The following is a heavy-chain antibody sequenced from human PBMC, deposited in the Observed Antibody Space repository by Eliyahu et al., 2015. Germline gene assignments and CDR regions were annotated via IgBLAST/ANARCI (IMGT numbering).Heavy chain of an antibody. V-gene: IGHV1-69*01. Sequence: QVQLVQSGAEVKKPGSSVKVSXKTSGGTFSSHAVNWVRQAPGQGPEWMGGIIPLFGTAHYALEFEGRGTITADESTNTVYLELRSLTNKDTAVYYCARGGQALIQWGNWLEAWGQGTSVSVSS. CDR1: GGTFSSHA. CDR2: IIPLFGTA. D-gene: IGHD5-12*01. CDR3: ARGGQALIQWGNWLEA. J-gene: IGHJ5*02.